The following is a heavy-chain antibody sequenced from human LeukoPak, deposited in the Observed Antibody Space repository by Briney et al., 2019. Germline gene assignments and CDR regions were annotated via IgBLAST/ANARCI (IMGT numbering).Heavy chain of an antibody. V-gene: IGHV3-21*01. J-gene: IGHJ4*02. D-gene: IGHD3-22*01. CDR2: ISSSSSYI. CDR1: GFTFSSYS. CDR3: AIDSSGYYRN. Sequence: GGSLRLSCAASGFTFSSYSMNWVRQALGKELEWVSSISSSSSYIYYADSVKGRFTISRDNAKHSLYLQMNSLRAEDTAVYYCAIDSSGYYRNWGQGTLVTVSS.